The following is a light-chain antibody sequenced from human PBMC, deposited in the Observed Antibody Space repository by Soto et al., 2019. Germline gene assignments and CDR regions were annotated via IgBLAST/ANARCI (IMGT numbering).Light chain of an antibody. V-gene: IGKV3-15*01. J-gene: IGKJ1*01. Sequence: EVVMTQSPATLSVSPGERATLSCRASQSIRTDLAWYQQKPGQAPSLLIFSASTRATGVPARFSGSGSGTEFTLTISNLQSEDFAVYYCQQYNKWPQWTFGQGTKVDLK. CDR2: SAS. CDR3: QQYNKWPQWT. CDR1: QSIRTD.